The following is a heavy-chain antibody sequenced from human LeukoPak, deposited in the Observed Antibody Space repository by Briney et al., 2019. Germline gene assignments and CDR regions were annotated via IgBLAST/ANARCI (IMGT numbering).Heavy chain of an antibody. CDR2: ISYDGSNK. D-gene: IGHD3-10*01. J-gene: IGHJ4*02. CDR3: ARDQSSYFDY. V-gene: IGHV3-30-3*01. CDR1: GFTFSNYA. Sequence: GGSLRLSCAASGFTFSNYAMHWVRQAPGKGLEWVAVISYDGSNKYYADSVKGRFTISRDNSKNTLYLQMNSLRAEDTAVYYCARDQSSYFDYWGQGTLVTVSS.